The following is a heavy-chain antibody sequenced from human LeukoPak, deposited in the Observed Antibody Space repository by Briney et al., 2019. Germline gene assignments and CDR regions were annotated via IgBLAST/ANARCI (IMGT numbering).Heavy chain of an antibody. Sequence: PGGSLRLSCVASGFTFTSYWMSWVRQAPGKGLVWVSRINSDGINTSYADSVKGRFTISRDNAKNTLNLQMNSLRAEDTAAYYCARDLGQYYDTSDNWFDPWGQGTLVTVSS. V-gene: IGHV3-74*01. J-gene: IGHJ5*02. CDR2: INSDGINT. D-gene: IGHD3-22*01. CDR3: ARDLGQYYDTSDNWFDP. CDR1: GFTFTSYW.